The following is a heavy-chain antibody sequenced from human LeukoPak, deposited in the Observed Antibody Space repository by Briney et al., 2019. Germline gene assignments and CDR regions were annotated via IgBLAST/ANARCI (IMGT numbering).Heavy chain of an antibody. CDR1: GASMSNYY. Sequence: SEILSLTCTISGASMSNYYWSWIRQPPGKRPEWMAYISDSGSDIYNPSLKSRVAISVDTSKNQFSLKVTSVTAADTAVCYCARQRSDGFEMWGQGTMVTVSS. CDR2: ISDSGSD. V-gene: IGHV4-59*08. CDR3: ARQRSDGFEM. J-gene: IGHJ3*02.